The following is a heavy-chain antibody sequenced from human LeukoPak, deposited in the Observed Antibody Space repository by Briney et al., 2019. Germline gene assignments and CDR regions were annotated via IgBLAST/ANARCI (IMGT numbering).Heavy chain of an antibody. CDR3: AKDLAYDSSGYRAFDI. V-gene: IGHV3-9*01. D-gene: IGHD3-22*01. J-gene: IGHJ3*02. CDR2: ISWNSGST. CDR1: GFTFDDYA. Sequence: GGSLRLSCAASGFTFDDYAMHWVRQAPGKGLEWVSGISWNSGSTGYADSVKGRFTISRDNAKNSLYLQMNSLRAEGTALYYCAKDLAYDSSGYRAFDIWGQGTMVTVSS.